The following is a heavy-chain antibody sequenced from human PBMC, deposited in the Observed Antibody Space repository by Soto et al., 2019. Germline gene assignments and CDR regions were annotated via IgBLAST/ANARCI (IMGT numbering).Heavy chain of an antibody. Sequence: SETLSLTCTVSGGAFSSTNYYWGWIRQPPGKGLEYIGYIHDSGSTYYNPSLMSRVTVSLDSSKNQFSLRLTSVTAADTAIYYCARGHLWLENWGQGTLVTVSS. CDR2: IHDSGST. CDR3: ARGHLWLEN. CDR1: GGAFSSTNYY. J-gene: IGHJ4*02. D-gene: IGHD3-3*01. V-gene: IGHV4-61*01.